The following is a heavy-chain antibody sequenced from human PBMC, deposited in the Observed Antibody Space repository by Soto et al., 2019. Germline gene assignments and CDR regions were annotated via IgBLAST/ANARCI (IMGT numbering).Heavy chain of an antibody. Sequence: EVRLLESGGGLVQPGGSLRLSCAASGFTFSSYAMSWVRQAPGKGLECVSGISRNSGDTYYADSVKGRFTISRDNSKSTLYLQMDSLGADDTAVYYCAKEWAGDAFDVWGQGTMVTVSS. CDR2: ISRNSGDT. CDR1: GFTFSSYA. D-gene: IGHD6-19*01. CDR3: AKEWAGDAFDV. J-gene: IGHJ3*01. V-gene: IGHV3-23*01.